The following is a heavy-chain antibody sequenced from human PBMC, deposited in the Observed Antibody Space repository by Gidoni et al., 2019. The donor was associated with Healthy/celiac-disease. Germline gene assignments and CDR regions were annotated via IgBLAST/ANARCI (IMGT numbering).Heavy chain of an antibody. J-gene: IGHJ6*03. CDR1: GFTFSSYS. D-gene: IGHD3-3*01. CDR3: ARGYYDFWSGYPHYYMDV. CDR2: ISYDGSNK. V-gene: IGHV3-30*04. Sequence: QVQLVESGGGVVPPGRSLRLSCAASGFTFSSYSMHWVRQSPGKGLEWVAVISYDGSNKYYADSVKGRFTISRDNSKNTLYLQMNSLRAEDTAVYYCARGYYDFWSGYPHYYMDVWGKGTTVTVSS.